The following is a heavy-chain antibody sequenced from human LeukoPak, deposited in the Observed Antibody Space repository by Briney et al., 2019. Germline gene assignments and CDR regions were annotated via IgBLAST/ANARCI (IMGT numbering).Heavy chain of an antibody. J-gene: IGHJ3*02. D-gene: IGHD2-2*01. V-gene: IGHV4-31*03. CDR3: ARKYCSPTSCSYGFDI. CDR1: GGSISSGGYY. Sequence: SQTLSLTCTVSGGSISSGGYYWSWIRQHPGKGLEWIGYIYYSGSTYYNPSLESRVTISVDTSKKQFSLKLSSVTAADTAVYFCARKYCSPTSCSYGFDIWGQGAMVTVSS. CDR2: IYYSGST.